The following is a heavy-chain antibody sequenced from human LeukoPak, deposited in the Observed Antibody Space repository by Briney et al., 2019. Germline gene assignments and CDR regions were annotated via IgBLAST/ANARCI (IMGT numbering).Heavy chain of an antibody. D-gene: IGHD2-2*01. CDR1: GGTFSSYT. Sequence: SVKVSCKASGGTFSSYTISWVRQAPGQGLEWMGGIIPIFGTANYAQKFQGRVTITADESTSTAYMELSSLRSEDTAVYYCARAWWTEPAAIRGGGDDAFDIWGQGTMVTVSS. J-gene: IGHJ3*02. CDR3: ARAWWTEPAAIRGGGDDAFDI. V-gene: IGHV1-69*13. CDR2: IIPIFGTA.